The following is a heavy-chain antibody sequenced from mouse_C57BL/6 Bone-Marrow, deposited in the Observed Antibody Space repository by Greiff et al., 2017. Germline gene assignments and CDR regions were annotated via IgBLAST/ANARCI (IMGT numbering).Heavy chain of an antibody. CDR1: GYTFTSYW. CDR2: IYPGSGST. CDR3: ARYGKFITTVVPFDY. Sequence: QVQLQQPGAELVKPGASVKMSCKASGYTFTSYWITWVKQRPGQGLEWIGDIYPGSGSTNYNEKFKSKATLTVDTSSSTAYMQLSSLTSEDSAVYYCARYGKFITTVVPFDYWGQGTTLTVSS. D-gene: IGHD1-1*01. V-gene: IGHV1-55*01. J-gene: IGHJ2*01.